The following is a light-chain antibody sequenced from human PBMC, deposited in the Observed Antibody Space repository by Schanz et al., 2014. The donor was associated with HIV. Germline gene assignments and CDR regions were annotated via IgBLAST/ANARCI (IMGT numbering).Light chain of an antibody. CDR1: QSVSRNH. CDR2: DGS. V-gene: IGKV3-11*01. J-gene: IGKJ2*01. CDR3: QQRKNWPPLYS. Sequence: EIVMTQSPATLSVSPGERATLSCRASQSVSRNHLAWFQQKPGQAPRLIIYDGSTRATGIPARFSGSGSGTDFTLTITSLEPEDFATYYCQQRKNWPPLYSFGQGTKLEIK.